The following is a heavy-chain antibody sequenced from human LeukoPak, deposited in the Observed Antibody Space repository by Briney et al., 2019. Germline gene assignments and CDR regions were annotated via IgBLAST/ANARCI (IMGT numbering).Heavy chain of an antibody. Sequence: PGGSLRLSCAASGFTVSSNYMSWVRQAPGKGLEWVSIIYSGGSTFYADSVKGRFTISRDNAKNSLYLQMNSLRAEDTAVYYCARDPALGSPSRPNWFDPRGQGTLVTVSS. D-gene: IGHD6-6*01. CDR1: GFTVSSNY. CDR3: ARDPALGSPSRPNWFDP. V-gene: IGHV3-53*01. CDR2: IYSGGST. J-gene: IGHJ5*02.